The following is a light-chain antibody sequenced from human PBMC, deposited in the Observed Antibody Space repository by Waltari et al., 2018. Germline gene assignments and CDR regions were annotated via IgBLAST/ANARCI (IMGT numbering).Light chain of an antibody. V-gene: IGKV3-20*01. J-gene: IGKJ1*01. CDR3: QHYESLPVT. CDR2: HAS. Sequence: EIVLTQSPGTLSLSPGERATLSCRASQSISKYLAWYQQKPGQAPRLRIYHASSRAAGIPDRVSGSGSGTDFSLTISRLEPEDFAVYYCQHYESLPVTFGQGTKVEIK. CDR1: QSISKY.